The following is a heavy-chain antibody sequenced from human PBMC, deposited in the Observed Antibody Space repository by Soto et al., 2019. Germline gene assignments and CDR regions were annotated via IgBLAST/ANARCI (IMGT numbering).Heavy chain of an antibody. D-gene: IGHD6-19*01. CDR1: RYTFTGYA. Sequence: ASVKVSCKASRYTFTGYAMHWVRQAPGQRLEWMGWINAGNGNTKYSQKFQGRVTITRDTSASTAYMELSSLRSEDTAVYYCARAVAVPADFDYWGQGTLVTVSS. V-gene: IGHV1-3*01. CDR3: ARAVAVPADFDY. CDR2: INAGNGNT. J-gene: IGHJ4*02.